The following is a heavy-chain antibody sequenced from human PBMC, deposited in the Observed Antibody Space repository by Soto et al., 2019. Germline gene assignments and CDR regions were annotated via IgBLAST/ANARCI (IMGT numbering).Heavy chain of an antibody. Sequence: GGSLRLSCAASGFTFSSYAMSWVRQAPGKGLEWVSAISGSGGSTYYADSVKGRFTISRDNSKNTLYLQMNSLRAEDTAVYYCAKGTYVLPQYNWFDPWGQGTLVTVSS. J-gene: IGHJ5*02. CDR2: ISGSGGST. CDR3: AKGTYVLPQYNWFDP. CDR1: GFTFSSYA. D-gene: IGHD2-15*01. V-gene: IGHV3-23*01.